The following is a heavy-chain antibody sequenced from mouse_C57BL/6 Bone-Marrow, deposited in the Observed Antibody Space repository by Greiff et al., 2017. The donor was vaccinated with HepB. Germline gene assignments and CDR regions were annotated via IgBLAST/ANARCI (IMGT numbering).Heavy chain of an antibody. D-gene: IGHD2-2*01. CDR2: INPYNGGT. Sequence: EVQLQQSGPVLVKPGASVKMSCKASGYTFTDYYMNWVKQSHGKSLEWIGVINPYNGGTSYNQKFKGKATLTVSKSSSTAYMELNSLTSEDSAVYYCARGGYGFAYWGQGTLVTVSA. CDR1: GYTFTDYY. CDR3: ARGGYGFAY. J-gene: IGHJ3*01. V-gene: IGHV1-19*01.